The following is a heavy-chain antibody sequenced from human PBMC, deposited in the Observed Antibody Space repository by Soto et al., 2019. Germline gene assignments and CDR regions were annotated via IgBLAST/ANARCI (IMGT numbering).Heavy chain of an antibody. CDR2: IIPILGIA. D-gene: IGHD4-17*01. V-gene: IGHV1-69*02. Sequence: QVQLVQSGAEVKKPGSSVKVSCKASGGTFSSYTISCVRQAPGQGLEWMGRIIPILGIANYAQKFQRRVTITEDKSTRTAYMELSSLRSEDTAVYYCAIQPTPVTGWFDPWGQVTLVTVSS. CDR1: GGTFSSYT. J-gene: IGHJ5*02. CDR3: AIQPTPVTGWFDP.